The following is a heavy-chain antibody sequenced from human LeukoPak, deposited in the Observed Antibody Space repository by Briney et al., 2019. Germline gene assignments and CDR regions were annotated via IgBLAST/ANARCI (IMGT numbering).Heavy chain of an antibody. J-gene: IGHJ4*02. CDR1: GFTFSSYG. V-gene: IGHV3-33*01. CDR3: ATYGDYVDY. Sequence: GSLRLSCAASGFTFSSYGMHWVRQAPGKGLEWVAVIWYDGSNKYYADSVKGRFTISRDNSKDTLYLQMNSLRAEDTAVYYCATYGDYVDYWGQGTLVTVSS. CDR2: IWYDGSNK. D-gene: IGHD4-17*01.